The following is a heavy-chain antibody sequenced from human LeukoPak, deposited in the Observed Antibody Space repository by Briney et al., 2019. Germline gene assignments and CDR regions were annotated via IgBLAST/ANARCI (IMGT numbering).Heavy chain of an antibody. J-gene: IGHJ4*02. CDR2: IYYSGST. CDR1: GGSISSYY. Sequence: PSETLSLTCTVSGGSISSYYWSWIRQPPGKGLEWIGYIYYSGSTNYNPSLKSRATISVDTSKNQFSLKLSSVTAADTAVCYCARAGGSGSYPLDYWGQGTLVTVSS. V-gene: IGHV4-59*01. CDR3: ARAGGSGSYPLDY. D-gene: IGHD3-10*01.